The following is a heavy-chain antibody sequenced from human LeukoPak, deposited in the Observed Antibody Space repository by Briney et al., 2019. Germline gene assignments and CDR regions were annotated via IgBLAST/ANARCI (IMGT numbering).Heavy chain of an antibody. D-gene: IGHD2-21*02. CDR2: IYTGGNT. Sequence: PGGSLRLPCAVSGFIVSSNYMSWVRQAPGKGLEWVSVIYTGGNTHYADSVKGRFTISRQNSKNTLYLQMNGLRTEDTAVYYCAREPNCGGDCYFYDSWGQGTLVTVSS. V-gene: IGHV3-53*04. CDR1: GFIVSSNY. J-gene: IGHJ4*02. CDR3: AREPNCGGDCYFYDS.